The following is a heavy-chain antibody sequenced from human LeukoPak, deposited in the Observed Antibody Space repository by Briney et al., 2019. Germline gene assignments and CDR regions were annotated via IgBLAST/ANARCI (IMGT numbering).Heavy chain of an antibody. V-gene: IGHV3-74*01. D-gene: IGHD2-2*01. CDR3: ARGGFTGTSCPYFDY. CDR2: ISSDESST. Sequence: GGSLRLSCAASGFTFSNYWMHWVRQAPGKGLVWVSRISSDESSTTYADSVKGRFTISRDNAKNTLYLKMNTLRAEDTTIYFCARGGFTGTSCPYFDYWGQGTLVTVSS. J-gene: IGHJ4*02. CDR1: GFTFSNYW.